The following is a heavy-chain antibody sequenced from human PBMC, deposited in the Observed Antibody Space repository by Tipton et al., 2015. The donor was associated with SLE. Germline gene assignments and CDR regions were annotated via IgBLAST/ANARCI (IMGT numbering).Heavy chain of an antibody. Sequence: SLRLSCAASGFMFEDYAMHWVRQAPGKGLEWVSGISWNSGTIGYADSVKGRFTISRDNAKKSLYLQMHSLRVEDMGMYYCASSMDVWGQGTTVTVSS. CDR2: ISWNSGTI. CDR3: ASSMDV. V-gene: IGHV3-9*03. D-gene: IGHD6-6*01. CDR1: GFMFEDYA. J-gene: IGHJ6*02.